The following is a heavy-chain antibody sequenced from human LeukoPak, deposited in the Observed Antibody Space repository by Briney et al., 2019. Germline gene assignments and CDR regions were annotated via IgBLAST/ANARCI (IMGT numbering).Heavy chain of an antibody. D-gene: IGHD5-24*01. J-gene: IGHJ3*02. CDR3: ARAPVEIGAFDI. Sequence: SETLSLTCTVSGDSISRYYWSWIRQSPGKGLEWIGYIFYSGISNYNPSLKSRVTVSVDTSKNQVSLKLRSVTAADTAVYYCARAPVEIGAFDIWGQGTMVTVSS. CDR1: GDSISRYY. V-gene: IGHV4-59*12. CDR2: IFYSGIS.